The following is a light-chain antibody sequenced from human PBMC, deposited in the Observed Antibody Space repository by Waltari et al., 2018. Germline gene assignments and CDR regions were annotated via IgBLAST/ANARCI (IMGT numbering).Light chain of an antibody. CDR2: QDT. V-gene: IGLV3-1*01. J-gene: IGLJ2*01. CDR3: QAWHSSDVV. CDR1: NLGDKY. Sequence: SFELTQPPSVSVSPGQTVSITYSGHNLGDKYVSWYQQKPGQSPVLVIYQDTKRPSGIPERFSGSNSGNTATLTISGTQAMDEADYYCQAWHSSDVVFGGGTALTVL.